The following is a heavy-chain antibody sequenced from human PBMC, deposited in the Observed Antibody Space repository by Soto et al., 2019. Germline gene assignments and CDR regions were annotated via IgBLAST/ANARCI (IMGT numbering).Heavy chain of an antibody. CDR2: ISGSAGST. V-gene: IGHV3-23*01. Sequence: LRLSCAASGFTFASYSMTWVRQAPGKGLEWVSCISGSAGSTSYADSVEGRFTISRDSSKNTLYLQMNSLRAEDTAVYYCARDRPYDSSGYYYLDYWGQGTLVTVSS. J-gene: IGHJ4*02. D-gene: IGHD3-22*01. CDR1: GFTFASYS. CDR3: ARDRPYDSSGYYYLDY.